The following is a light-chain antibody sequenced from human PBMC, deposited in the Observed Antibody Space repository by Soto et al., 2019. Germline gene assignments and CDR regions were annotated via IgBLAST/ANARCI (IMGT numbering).Light chain of an antibody. V-gene: IGKV1-33*01. Sequence: DIQMTQSTSSLSVSVGNRVTITCQASQDIATYLNWYQQKPGKAPNLLIYDASNLETGVPSRFSGGGSGTHFTFTISNLQPEDIATYYCQHYDNLPPTSTFGQGTKVDIK. J-gene: IGKJ1*01. CDR2: DAS. CDR1: QDIATY. CDR3: QHYDNLPPTST.